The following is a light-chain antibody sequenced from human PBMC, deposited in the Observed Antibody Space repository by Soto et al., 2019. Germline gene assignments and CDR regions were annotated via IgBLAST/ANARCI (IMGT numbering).Light chain of an antibody. J-gene: IGKJ1*01. V-gene: IGKV3-15*01. CDR1: QSVSST. Sequence: EILLTQYPSALAVSPGERATLSCRASQSVSSTLAWYQQKPGQAPRLLIYGASTRATGIPARFSGSGSGTEFTLTISSLQSEDFAVYYCQQYNNWPAWTFGQGTKVDI. CDR3: QQYNNWPAWT. CDR2: GAS.